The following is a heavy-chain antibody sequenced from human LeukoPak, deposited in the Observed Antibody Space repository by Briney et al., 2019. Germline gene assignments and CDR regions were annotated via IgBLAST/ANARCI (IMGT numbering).Heavy chain of an antibody. J-gene: IGHJ4*02. CDR3: ARGRDLFDS. CDR2: ISSSSATI. CDR1: GFTFNTYS. V-gene: IGHV3-48*04. Sequence: GALRLSCVASGFTFNTYSMNWFRQAPGKGLEWISYISSSSATIYYADSVKGRFTISRDNAKNSLYLQMNSLRAEDTAVYYCARGRDLFDSWGQGTLVIVSS.